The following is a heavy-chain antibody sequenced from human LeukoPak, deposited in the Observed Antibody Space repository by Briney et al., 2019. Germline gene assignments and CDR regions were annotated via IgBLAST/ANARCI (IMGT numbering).Heavy chain of an antibody. CDR2: INWNGGST. CDR3: ARLVRTYAYTFDI. Sequence: PGGSLRLSCAASGFTFDDYGMSWVRQAPGKGLEWVSGINWNGGSTGYADSVKGRFTISRDNVKNSLYLQMISLRAEDTALYYCARLVRTYAYTFDIWGQGTMVTVSS. CDR1: GFTFDDYG. V-gene: IGHV3-20*04. D-gene: IGHD3-16*01. J-gene: IGHJ3*02.